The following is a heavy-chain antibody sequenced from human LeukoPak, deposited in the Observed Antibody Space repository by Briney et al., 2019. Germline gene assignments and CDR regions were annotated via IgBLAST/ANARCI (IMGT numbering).Heavy chain of an antibody. CDR1: GGSIGSYY. Sequence: SETLSLTCSVSGGSIGSYYWSWIRQPAGKGLEWIGRIYTSGSTNYKPSLKSRVIISVDESKNQFSLRLSSVTAADTAVYYCANQGRVPDSFDIWGQGTTVTVSS. D-gene: IGHD3-10*01. V-gene: IGHV4-4*07. J-gene: IGHJ3*02. CDR2: IYTSGST. CDR3: ANQGRVPDSFDI.